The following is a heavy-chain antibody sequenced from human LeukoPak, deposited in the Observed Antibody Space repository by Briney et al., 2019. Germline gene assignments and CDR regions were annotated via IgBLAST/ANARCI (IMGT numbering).Heavy chain of an antibody. Sequence: ASVKVSCKTSGYTFTNYYVHWVRQAPGQGLEWMGYIVPDSGGADYDQKFQGRVTMTRDKSISTDYMELSSLRSDDTAVYYCSTEDKYCSGANCGKYWGQGTLVTVSS. CDR1: GYTFTNYY. CDR2: IVPDSGGA. D-gene: IGHD2-15*01. V-gene: IGHV1-2*02. J-gene: IGHJ4*02. CDR3: STEDKYCSGANCGKY.